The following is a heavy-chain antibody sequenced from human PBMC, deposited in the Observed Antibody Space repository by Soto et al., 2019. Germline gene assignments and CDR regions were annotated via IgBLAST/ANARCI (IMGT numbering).Heavy chain of an antibody. J-gene: IGHJ4*02. V-gene: IGHV1-18*01. Sequence: ASVKVSCKASGYSFTSYGFSWVRQAPGQGLEWMAWISAYNGNTNYAQKFQGRVTVTTDTSASTAYMELRSLRFDDTAVYFCAIFFFFEDSSDNLPGYCGQGTLVTGSS. CDR1: GYSFTSYG. CDR2: ISAYNGNT. CDR3: AIFFFFEDSSDNLPGY. D-gene: IGHD3-22*01.